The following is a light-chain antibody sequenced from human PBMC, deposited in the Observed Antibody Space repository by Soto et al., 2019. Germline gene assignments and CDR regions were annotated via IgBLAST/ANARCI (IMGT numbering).Light chain of an antibody. V-gene: IGKV3-15*01. CDR2: GAS. Sequence: EIVMTQSPATLSVSPGERVTLSCRASQNILSNLAWYQQKPGQAPRLLIYGASTRATGIPARFSGSGSGTEFTLTISSLQSEDFAVYFCQQYDNLPLTFGPGTKVDIK. J-gene: IGKJ3*01. CDR1: QNILSN. CDR3: QQYDNLPLT.